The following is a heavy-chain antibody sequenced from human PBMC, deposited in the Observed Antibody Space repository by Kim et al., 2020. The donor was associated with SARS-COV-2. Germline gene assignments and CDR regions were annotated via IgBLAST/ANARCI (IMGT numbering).Heavy chain of an antibody. D-gene: IGHD6-19*01. V-gene: IGHV3-21*01. CDR3: AKSPAMGSGWYGGDDY. CDR1: GFIFSSYS. Sequence: GGSLRLSCAASGFIFSSYSMNWVRQAPGKGLEWVSAISSSSSNYIYYYADSVKGRFTISRDNAKNSLYLQMNSLRAEDTAVYYCAKSPAMGSGWYGGDDYWGQGTLVIVSS. CDR2: ISSSSSNYI. J-gene: IGHJ4*02.